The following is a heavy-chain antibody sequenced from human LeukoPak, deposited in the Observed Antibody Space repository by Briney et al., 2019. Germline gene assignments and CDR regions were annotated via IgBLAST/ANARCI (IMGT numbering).Heavy chain of an antibody. CDR1: GGTFSSYA. CDR2: IISSFGTV. CDR3: ARGYYDFWSGYTNSRNYFYYYMDV. Sequence: ASVKVSCKASGGTFSSYAISWVRQAPGQGLEWMGGIISSFGTVNYAQKFQGRVTIITDTTTAYMELSSLRSEDTAVYYCARGYYDFWSGYTNSRNYFYYYMDVWGKGTTVTVSS. D-gene: IGHD3-3*01. V-gene: IGHV1-69*05. J-gene: IGHJ6*03.